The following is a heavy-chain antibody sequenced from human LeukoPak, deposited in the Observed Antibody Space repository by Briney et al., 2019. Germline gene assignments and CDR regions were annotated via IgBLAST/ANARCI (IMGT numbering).Heavy chain of an antibody. CDR3: ARDHSSSLGYYGMDV. V-gene: IGHV3-33*01. J-gene: IGHJ6*02. CDR2: IWRDGSNK. D-gene: IGHD6-13*01. Sequence: PGGSLRLSCVASGFTFSNHAMHWVRQAPGKGLEWVAVIWRDGSNKYYADSVKGRFTISRDNSKNTLYLQMNSLRAEDTAVYYCARDHSSSLGYYGMDVWGQGTTVTVSS. CDR1: GFTFSNHA.